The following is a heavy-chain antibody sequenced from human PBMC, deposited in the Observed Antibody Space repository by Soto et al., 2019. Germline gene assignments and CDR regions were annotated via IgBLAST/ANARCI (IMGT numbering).Heavy chain of an antibody. V-gene: IGHV2-5*02. CDR1: GFSLSTSGVG. CDR2: IYWDDDK. Sequence: QITLKESGPTLVKPTQTLTLTCTFSGFSLSTSGVGVGWIRQPPGKALEWLALIYWDDDKRYSPSLKSRLTIXXDXSXXQVVLTMTNMDPVDTATYYCAHSGWIQLWYSQFDYWGQGTLVTVSS. D-gene: IGHD5-18*01. J-gene: IGHJ4*02. CDR3: AHSGWIQLWYSQFDY.